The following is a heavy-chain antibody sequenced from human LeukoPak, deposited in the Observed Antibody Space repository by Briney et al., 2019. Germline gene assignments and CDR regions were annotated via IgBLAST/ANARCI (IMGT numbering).Heavy chain of an antibody. CDR2: MNQSESP. D-gene: IGHD2-15*01. J-gene: IGHJ5*02. Sequence: SVTVSLTCAVYGGSFSGSYWSWIRQPPGKGLEWIGEMNQSESPNYNPSLKSRVTISLDTSKNQFSLKLSSVTAADTAVYYCARVGRYCSGGSCYGENWFDPWGQGTLVTVSS. CDR1: GGSFSGSY. CDR3: ARVGRYCSGGSCYGENWFDP. V-gene: IGHV4-34*01.